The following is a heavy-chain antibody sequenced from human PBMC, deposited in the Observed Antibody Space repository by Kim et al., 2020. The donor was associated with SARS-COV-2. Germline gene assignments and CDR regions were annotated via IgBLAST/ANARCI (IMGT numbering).Heavy chain of an antibody. V-gene: IGHV1-69*13. Sequence: SVKVSCEASGATVTSFAISWVRQAPGQGLAWMGAIIPMYGTTYYAQKFQDRVTFTADEGTSTVYMELRSLRPEDTAIFYCARGVGMGGLYWYFALWGRGTLVTVSS. D-gene: IGHD7-27*01. CDR1: GATVTSFA. J-gene: IGHJ2*01. CDR2: IIPMYGTT. CDR3: ARGVGMGGLYWYFAL.